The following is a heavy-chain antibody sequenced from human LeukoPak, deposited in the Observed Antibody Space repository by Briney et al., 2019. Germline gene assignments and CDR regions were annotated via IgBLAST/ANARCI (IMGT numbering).Heavy chain of an antibody. D-gene: IGHD3-22*01. V-gene: IGHV1-18*04. Sequence: ASVKVSCMTSGYTFTSYYVSWVRQAPGQGLEWMGWISGYNAKTHYVQKFQGRITMTIDTSTTTAYMELRSLTSDDTAVYYCARVRDYYANSDYSDYWGQGTLVTVSS. CDR2: ISGYNAKT. CDR3: ARVRDYYANSDYSDY. J-gene: IGHJ4*02. CDR1: GYTFTSYY.